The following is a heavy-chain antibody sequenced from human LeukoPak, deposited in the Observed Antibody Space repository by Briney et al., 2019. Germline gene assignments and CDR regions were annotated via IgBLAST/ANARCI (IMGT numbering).Heavy chain of an antibody. CDR1: GYTFTGYY. CDR3: ARDRPRRFLEWPPYYFDY. V-gene: IGHV1-2*02. CDR2: INPNSGGT. J-gene: IGHJ4*02. D-gene: IGHD3-3*01. Sequence: ASVKVSCKASGYTFTGYYMRWVRQAPGQGLEWMGWINPNSGGTNYAQKFQGRVTMTRDTSISTAYMELSRLRSDDTAVYYCARDRPRRFLEWPPYYFDYWGQGTLVTVSS.